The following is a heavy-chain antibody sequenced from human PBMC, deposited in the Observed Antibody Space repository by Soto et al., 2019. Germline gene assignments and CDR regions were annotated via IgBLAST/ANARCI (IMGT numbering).Heavy chain of an antibody. J-gene: IGHJ6*02. Sequence: GESLTISCKGSGYSFTSYCIGWVRQMAGKGLEWSGIIYPGDSGTRYSPSFQGQITISADKSISTAYLPWSSLKASDTAMDYCTRLPYYDILIGVGSVHDSYYFGIDFWGRRTTVTFSS. CDR2: IYPGDSGT. CDR3: TRLPYYDILIGVGSVHDSYYFGIDF. CDR1: GYSFTSYC. V-gene: IGHV5-51*01. D-gene: IGHD3-9*01.